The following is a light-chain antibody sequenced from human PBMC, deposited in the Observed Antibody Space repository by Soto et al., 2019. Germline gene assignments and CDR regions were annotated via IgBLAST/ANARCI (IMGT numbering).Light chain of an antibody. V-gene: IGLV1-40*01. CDR3: AGWDDSLSGVV. CDR2: GNN. Sequence: QSVLTQPPSVSGAPGQRVTIFCTGTSSNIGAGYDVHWYQQFPGTVPKLLIYGNNNRPSGVPDRFSGSKSGTSASLAITGLQAEDEATYYCAGWDDSLSGVVFGGGTKLTVL. CDR1: SSNIGAGYD. J-gene: IGLJ2*01.